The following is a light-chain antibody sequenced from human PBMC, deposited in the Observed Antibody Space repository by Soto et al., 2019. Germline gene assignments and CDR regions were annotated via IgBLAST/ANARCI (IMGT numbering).Light chain of an antibody. CDR1: QSVNSNY. J-gene: IGKJ2*02. Sequence: EIVLTQSPGILSLSPGERATLSCRASQSVNSNYLAWYQQKPGQAPRLRIYDASSRATASPDRFSGSGCGTEFTLTTSRLEPEDFVVYYCQQYGSSPCTFGQGTNLEI. CDR2: DAS. CDR3: QQYGSSPCT. V-gene: IGKV3-20*01.